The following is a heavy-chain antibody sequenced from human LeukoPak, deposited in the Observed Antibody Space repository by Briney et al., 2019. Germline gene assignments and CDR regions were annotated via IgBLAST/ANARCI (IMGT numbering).Heavy chain of an antibody. CDR1: GYTFTGYY. Sequence: GASVKVSCKASGYTFTGYYMHWVRQAPGQGLEWMGWINPNSGGTNYAQKFQGRVTMTRDTSISTTYMELSRLRSDDTAVYYCARDHYYDSSIPDDAFDIWGQGTMVTVSS. J-gene: IGHJ3*02. D-gene: IGHD3-22*01. V-gene: IGHV1-2*02. CDR2: INPNSGGT. CDR3: ARDHYYDSSIPDDAFDI.